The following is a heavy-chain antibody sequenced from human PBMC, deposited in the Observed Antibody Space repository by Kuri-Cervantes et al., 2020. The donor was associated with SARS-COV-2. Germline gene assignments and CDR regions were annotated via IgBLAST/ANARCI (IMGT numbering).Heavy chain of an antibody. CDR2: IYYSGST. D-gene: IGHD6-6*01. CDR3: ARHALEYSSSPTDFQH. Sequence: SETLSLTCTVSGGSISSSSYYWGWIRQPPGKGLEWTGSIYYSGSTYYNPSLKSRVTISVDTSKNQFSLKLSSVTAADTAVYYCARHALEYSSSPTDFQHWGQGTLVTVSS. V-gene: IGHV4-39*01. J-gene: IGHJ1*01. CDR1: GGSISSSSYY.